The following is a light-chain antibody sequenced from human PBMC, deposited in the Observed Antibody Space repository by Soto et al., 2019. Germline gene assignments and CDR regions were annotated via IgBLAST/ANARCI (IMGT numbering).Light chain of an antibody. V-gene: IGLV2-14*03. CDR2: DVS. CDR3: TSYTSSTPFYV. Sequence: QSVLTQPASVSGSPGQSIAISCTGVRTDVADGYDYVSWYQQHPGQAPQLIIYDVSNRPSGVSDRFSGSKSGNTASLTISGLQAEDEAEYYCTSYTSSTPFYVXGTGTKVTVL. J-gene: IGLJ1*01. CDR1: RTDVADGYDY.